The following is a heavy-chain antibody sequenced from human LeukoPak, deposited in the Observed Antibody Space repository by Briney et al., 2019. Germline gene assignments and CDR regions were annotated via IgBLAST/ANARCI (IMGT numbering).Heavy chain of an antibody. V-gene: IGHV3-9*01. J-gene: IGHJ2*01. CDR3: ARGLGGDQGYFDL. CDR1: GFIFDDYA. D-gene: IGHD3-10*01. CDR2: INWNSGTS. Sequence: GRSLRLSCAVSGFIFDDYAMHWVRQAPGKGLEWVSTINWNSGTSAYADSAKGRFTIPRDNAKNSLYLQMNSLRTEDTALYYCARGLGGDQGYFDLWGRGTLATVSS.